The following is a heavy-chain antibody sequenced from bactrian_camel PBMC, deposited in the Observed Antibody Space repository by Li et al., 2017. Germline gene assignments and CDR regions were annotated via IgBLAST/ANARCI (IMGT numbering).Heavy chain of an antibody. Sequence: VQLVESGGGLVQPGGSLRLSCAASGFTFSRYDMSWVRQAPGKGLEWVSAIDSGGTTYYPDSVKGRFTISRDNAKNTLYLQMNNLKSEDTGLYFVRPQVGCLATGARGPRSPSP. V-gene: IGHV3S40*01. D-gene: IGHD3*01. J-gene: IGHJ4*01. CDR2: IDSGGTT. CDR3: RPQVGCLAT. CDR1: GFTFSRYD.